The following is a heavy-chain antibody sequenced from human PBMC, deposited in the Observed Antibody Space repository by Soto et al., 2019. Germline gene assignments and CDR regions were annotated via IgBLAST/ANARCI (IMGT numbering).Heavy chain of an antibody. D-gene: IGHD6-13*01. CDR1: GGSISSYY. CDR3: ARQQAGRGVDY. J-gene: IGHJ4*02. CDR2: IYNSGST. V-gene: IGHV4-59*01. Sequence: SEPLSLTCAVSGGSISSYYWSWIRQPPGKGLEWIGYIYNSGSTHYNPSLKSRVTISVDTSKNQFSLKLSSVTAADTAVYYCARQQAGRGVDYWGQGTLVTVSS.